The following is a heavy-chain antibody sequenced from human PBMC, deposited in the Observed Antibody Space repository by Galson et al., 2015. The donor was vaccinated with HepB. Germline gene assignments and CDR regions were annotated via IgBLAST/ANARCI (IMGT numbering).Heavy chain of an antibody. D-gene: IGHD3-10*01. V-gene: IGHV6-1*01. CDR2: TYYRSKWFN. Sequence: CAISGDSVSSNSATWNWIRQSPSRGLEWLGRTYYRSKWFNDFAISVKSRITISPDTSKNQFSLQLNSVTPEDTAVYYCARDLAYGFDFWGQGTLVTVSS. CDR3: ARDLAYGFDF. J-gene: IGHJ4*02. CDR1: GDSVSSNSAT.